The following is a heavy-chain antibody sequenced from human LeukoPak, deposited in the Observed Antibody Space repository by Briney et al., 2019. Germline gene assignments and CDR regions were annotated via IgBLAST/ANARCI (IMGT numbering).Heavy chain of an antibody. V-gene: IGHV4-59*12. CDR2: IYYGGST. Sequence: SETLSLTCTVSGGSISSYYWNWIRQPPGKGLEWIGYIYYGGSTNYNPSLKSRVTISVDTSKNEFSLKLNSVTAADTAVYYCARDKNFYDSGSYALYFDYWGQGTLVTVSS. CDR1: GGSISSYY. CDR3: ARDKNFYDSGSYALYFDY. J-gene: IGHJ4*02. D-gene: IGHD3-10*01.